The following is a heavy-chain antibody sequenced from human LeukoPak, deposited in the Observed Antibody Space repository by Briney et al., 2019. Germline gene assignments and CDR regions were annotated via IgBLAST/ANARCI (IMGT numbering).Heavy chain of an antibody. Sequence: ASVKVSCKASGYTFTGYYMHWVRQAPGQGLEWMGWINPNSGGTNYAQKFQGRVTMTRDTSISTAYMELSRLRSDDTAVYYCARAPPRSSYSSSWSRTLGDYWGQGTLVTVSS. CDR2: INPNSGGT. D-gene: IGHD6-13*01. V-gene: IGHV1-2*02. J-gene: IGHJ4*02. CDR1: GYTFTGYY. CDR3: ARAPPRSSYSSSWSRTLGDY.